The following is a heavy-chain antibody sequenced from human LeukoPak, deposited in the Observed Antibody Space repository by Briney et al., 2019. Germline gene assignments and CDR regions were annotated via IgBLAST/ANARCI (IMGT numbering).Heavy chain of an antibody. D-gene: IGHD5-24*01. V-gene: IGHV3-74*01. CDR3: TRSLATKH. CDR1: GFTFSEYW. Sequence: RGSLCLSCAASGFTFSEYWMHWVRQVPGRGLVCVSNINTYGRITSYAESVKGRFTISKDNAKNTLYLKTDSLRAEEGTGVYCSTRSLATKHWGQGTLVIVSS. J-gene: IGHJ1*01. CDR2: INTYGRIT.